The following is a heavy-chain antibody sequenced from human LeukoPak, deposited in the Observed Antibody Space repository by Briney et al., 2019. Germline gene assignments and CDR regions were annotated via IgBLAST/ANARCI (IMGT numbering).Heavy chain of an antibody. D-gene: IGHD6-13*01. Sequence: PSETLSLTCTVSGGSISSGSYYWSWIRQPAGKGLEWIGRIYTSGSTNYSPSLKRRVTISVDTSKNQFSLKLSSVTAADTAVYYCLRQAQLVAPTWGQGTMVTVSS. V-gene: IGHV4-61*02. CDR3: LRQAQLVAPT. CDR2: IYTSGST. J-gene: IGHJ3*01. CDR1: GGSISSGSYY.